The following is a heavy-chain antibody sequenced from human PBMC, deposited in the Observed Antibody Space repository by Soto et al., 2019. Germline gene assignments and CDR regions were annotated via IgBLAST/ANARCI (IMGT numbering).Heavy chain of an antibody. CDR1: GGTFSSYT. D-gene: IGHD3-16*01. J-gene: IGHJ4*02. CDR2: IIPILGIA. V-gene: IGHV1-69*08. Sequence: QVQLVQSGAEVKKPGSSVKVPCKASGGTFSSYTISWVRQAPGQGLEWMGRIIPILGIANYAQKFQGRVTITADKSTSTAYMELSILRSEDTAVYYCARDRRIGGFENWGQGTLVTVSS. CDR3: ARDRRIGGFEN.